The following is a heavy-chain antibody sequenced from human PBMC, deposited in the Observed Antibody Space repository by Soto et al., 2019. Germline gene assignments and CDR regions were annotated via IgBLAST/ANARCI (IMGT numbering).Heavy chain of an antibody. CDR2: ISAYNGNT. D-gene: IGHD2-21*02. CDR1: GYTFTSYG. Sequence: QVQLVQSGAEVKKPGASVKVSCKASGYTFTSYGISWVRQAPGQGLEWMGWISAYNGNTNYAQKLQGRVTMTTDTATSTAYMELRSLRSDDTAVYYCASDYGIKGWKVTAIRYFAYWGQGTLVTVSS. CDR3: ASDYGIKGWKVTAIRYFAY. V-gene: IGHV1-18*04. J-gene: IGHJ4*02.